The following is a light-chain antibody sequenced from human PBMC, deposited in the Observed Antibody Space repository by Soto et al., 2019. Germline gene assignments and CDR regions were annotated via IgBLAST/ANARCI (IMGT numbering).Light chain of an antibody. CDR1: QSMSSW. V-gene: IGKV1-5*01. J-gene: IGKJ1*01. Sequence: IQLTQSPSTLSASLGHRVTISCRASQSMSSWLAWYQQKPGKAPKLLIYDASSLESGVPSRFSGSGFGTEFTLTISSLQPDDFATYYCQQYNSYLFGQGTKV. CDR3: QQYNSYL. CDR2: DAS.